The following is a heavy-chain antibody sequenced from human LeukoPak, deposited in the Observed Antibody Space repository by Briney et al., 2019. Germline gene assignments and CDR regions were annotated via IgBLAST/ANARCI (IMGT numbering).Heavy chain of an antibody. D-gene: IGHD2-15*01. J-gene: IGHJ4*02. CDR1: GFTFSDYS. CDR3: ARGRGYCSGGSCHYFDY. Sequence: PGGSLRLSCAASGFTFSDYSMNWVRQSPGKGLEWVSYIISRGTTIYYADSVKGRSTISRDNAKNSLYLQMNSLRAEDTAVYYCARGRGYCSGGSCHYFDYWGQGTLVTVSS. CDR2: IISRGTTI. V-gene: IGHV3-48*01.